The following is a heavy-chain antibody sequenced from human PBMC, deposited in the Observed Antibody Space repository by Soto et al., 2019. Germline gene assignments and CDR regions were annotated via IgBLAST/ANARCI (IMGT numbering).Heavy chain of an antibody. CDR1: GLTFSSYS. CDR2: VSTRSNNI. D-gene: IGHD4-17*01. Sequence: GGSLRLSCAGSGLTFSSYSMNWVRQAPGKGLEWVSFVSTRSNNISYADSVKGRFSISRDNAQNSLWLQMNSLRAEDTAVYYCAGGYGDYWAAFSIWGQGTLVTVSS. J-gene: IGHJ3*02. V-gene: IGHV3-21*06. CDR3: AGGYGDYWAAFSI.